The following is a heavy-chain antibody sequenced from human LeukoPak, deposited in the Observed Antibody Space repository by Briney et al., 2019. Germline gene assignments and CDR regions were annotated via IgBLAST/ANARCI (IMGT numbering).Heavy chain of an antibody. CDR2: IKNDGSDK. CDR1: GFSFSAAW. Sequence: GGSLRLSCEASGFSFSAAWMSWVRQAPGKGLEWVATIKNDGSDKYYVDSVKGRFTLSRDNAKNLVYLQMNSLRVEDTAVYYCVNLGYSDGGQGTLVTVSS. D-gene: IGHD5-12*01. J-gene: IGHJ4*02. CDR3: VNLGYSD. V-gene: IGHV3-7*01.